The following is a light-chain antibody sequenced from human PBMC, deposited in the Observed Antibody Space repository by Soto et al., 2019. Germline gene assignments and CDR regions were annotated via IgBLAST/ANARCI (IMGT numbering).Light chain of an antibody. CDR3: QHYAGSPWT. Sequence: VLTQSPGTLYSPPGDSDNISCRASQSVGINYLAWYQQKPGQAPRLLMYGASSRATGIPDRFSGSGSGTDFTLTISRLEPEDFAVYYCQHYAGSPWTFGQGTKVDIK. CDR1: QSVGINY. CDR2: GAS. J-gene: IGKJ1*01. V-gene: IGKV3-20*01.